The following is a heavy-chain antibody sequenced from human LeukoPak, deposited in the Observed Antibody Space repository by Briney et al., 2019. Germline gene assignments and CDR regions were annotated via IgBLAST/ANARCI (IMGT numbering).Heavy chain of an antibody. J-gene: IGHJ4*02. D-gene: IGHD6-13*01. Sequence: GGSLRLSCAASGFTLSSYAMSWVRQAPGKGLEWVANIKQDGSEKYYVDSVKGRFTISRDNAKNSLCLQMNSLRAEDTAVYYCARVGVYSASWYHDYWGQGTLVIVSS. CDR2: IKQDGSEK. CDR1: GFTLSSYA. CDR3: ARVGVYSASWYHDY. V-gene: IGHV3-7*01.